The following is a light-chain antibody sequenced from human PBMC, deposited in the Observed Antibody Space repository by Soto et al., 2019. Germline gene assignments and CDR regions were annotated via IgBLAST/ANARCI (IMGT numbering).Light chain of an antibody. Sequence: QSVLTQPASVSGSPGQSITISCTGTSSDVGSYNLVSWYQQHPGKAPKLMIYEVSKRPSGVSNRFSGSKSGNTASLTISWLQAEDEADYYCCSYAGSSTLMFGGGTKVTVL. CDR3: CSYAGSSTLM. J-gene: IGLJ3*02. CDR2: EVS. CDR1: SSDVGSYNL. V-gene: IGLV2-23*02.